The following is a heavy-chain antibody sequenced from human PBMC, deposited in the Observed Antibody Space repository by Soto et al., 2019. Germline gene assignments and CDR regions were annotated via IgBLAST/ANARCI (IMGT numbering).Heavy chain of an antibody. CDR2: INAGNGNT. Sequence: GASVKVSCKASGYTFTSYAMHWVRQAPGQRLEWMGWINAGNGNTKYSQKLQGRVTMTTDTSTSTAYMELRSLRSDDTAVYYCARDWSLLIFDYWGQGTLVTVSS. D-gene: IGHD2-8*01. CDR3: ARDWSLLIFDY. V-gene: IGHV1-3*01. CDR1: GYTFTSYA. J-gene: IGHJ4*02.